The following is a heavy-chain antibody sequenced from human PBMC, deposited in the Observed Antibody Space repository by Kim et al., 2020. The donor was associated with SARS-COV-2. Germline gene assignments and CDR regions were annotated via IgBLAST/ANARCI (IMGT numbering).Heavy chain of an antibody. V-gene: IGHV4-34*01. CDR1: GGSFSGYY. J-gene: IGHJ3*02. Sequence: SETLSLTCAVYGGSFSGYYWSWIRQPPGKGLEWMGEINHSGSTNYNPSLKSRVTISVDTSKNQFSLKLSSVTAADTDVYYCARRQTYYYDSTRAFAIWGQGTMVTVSS. D-gene: IGHD3-22*01. CDR2: INHSGST. CDR3: ARRQTYYYDSTRAFAI.